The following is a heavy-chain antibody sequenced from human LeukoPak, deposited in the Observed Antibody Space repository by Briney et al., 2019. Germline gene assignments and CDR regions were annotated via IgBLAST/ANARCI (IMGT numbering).Heavy chain of an antibody. J-gene: IGHJ3*02. CDR2: ISYDGSNK. D-gene: IGHD1-26*01. Sequence: GRSLRLSCAASGFTFSSYAMPWVRQAPGKGLEWVAVISYDGSNKYYADSVKGRFTISRDNSKNTLYLQMNSLRAEDTAVYYCARDPSSAYSGSYYAAFDIWGQGTMVTVSS. CDR1: GFTFSSYA. CDR3: ARDPSSAYSGSYYAAFDI. V-gene: IGHV3-30-3*01.